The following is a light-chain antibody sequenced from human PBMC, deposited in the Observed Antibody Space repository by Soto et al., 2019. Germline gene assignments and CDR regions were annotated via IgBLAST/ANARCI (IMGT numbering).Light chain of an antibody. V-gene: IGLV2-8*01. CDR1: SSDVGNYKY. CDR2: EVS. CDR3: SSYAGSNLGV. Sequence: QSVLTQSPSASGSPGQSVTISCTGTSSDVGNYKYVSWYQQHPGKAPKLMIYEVSKRPSGVPDRFSGSKSGNTASLTVSGLQVEDEADYYCSSYAGSNLGVFGGGTKVTVL. J-gene: IGLJ3*02.